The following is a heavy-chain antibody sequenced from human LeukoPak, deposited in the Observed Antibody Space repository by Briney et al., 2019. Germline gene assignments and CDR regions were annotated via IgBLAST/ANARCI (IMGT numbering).Heavy chain of an antibody. D-gene: IGHD1-1*01. V-gene: IGHV3-53*04. J-gene: IGHJ4*02. Sequence: NXXSWVRQAPXXXLEWXSVIYSGGSTYYADSVKGRFTISRHNSKNTLYLQMNSLRAEDTAVYYCARVEPPGYYFDYWGQGTLVTVSS. CDR2: IYSGGST. CDR1: NX. CDR3: ARVEPPGYYFDY.